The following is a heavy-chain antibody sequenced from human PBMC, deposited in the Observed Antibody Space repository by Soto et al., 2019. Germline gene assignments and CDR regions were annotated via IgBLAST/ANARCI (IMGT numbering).Heavy chain of an antibody. CDR2: LYYSGSA. CDR1: GGYISGYY. Sequence: SETLSLTCTVSGGYISGYYWSWIRQPPGKGLEWIGYLYYSGSANYNPSLKSRVTISADTSKNQFSLKLSSVTAADTAVYYCARTPDIWGQGTMVTVS. CDR3: ARTPDI. J-gene: IGHJ3*02. V-gene: IGHV4-59*12.